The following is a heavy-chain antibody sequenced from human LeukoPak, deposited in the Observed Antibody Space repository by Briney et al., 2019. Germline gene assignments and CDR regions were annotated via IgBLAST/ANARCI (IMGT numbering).Heavy chain of an antibody. D-gene: IGHD6-19*01. J-gene: IGHJ4*02. Sequence: GGSLRPSCAASGFTVSSNYMSWVRQAPGKGLEWVSVIYSGGSTYYADSVKGRFTISRDNSKNTLYLQMNSLRAEDTAVYYCAIHSSGWYRDNYFDYWGQGTLVTVSS. CDR2: IYSGGST. CDR1: GFTVSSNY. CDR3: AIHSSGWYRDNYFDY. V-gene: IGHV3-66*04.